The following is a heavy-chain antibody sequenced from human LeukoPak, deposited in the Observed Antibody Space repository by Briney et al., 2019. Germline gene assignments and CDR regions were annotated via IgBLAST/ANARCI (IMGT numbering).Heavy chain of an antibody. CDR1: GFTFIDYD. CDR3: ARGGIQVSGIDEFDY. J-gene: IGHJ4*02. D-gene: IGHD6-19*01. Sequence: PGGSLRLSCAASGFTFIDYDMHWVRQVIGKGLEWVSAIGMRGDTHYSGSVKGRFTISRETAESSLYLQMNSLRAEDTAVYYCARGGIQVSGIDEFDYWGQGTLVTVSS. V-gene: IGHV3-13*01. CDR2: IGMRGDT.